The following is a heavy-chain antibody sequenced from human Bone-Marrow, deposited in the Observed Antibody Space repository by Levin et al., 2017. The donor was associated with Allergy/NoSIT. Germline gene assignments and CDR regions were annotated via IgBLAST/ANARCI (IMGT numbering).Heavy chain of an antibody. CDR3: ARHEVVPAAMGYFDY. J-gene: IGHJ4*02. Sequence: SQTLSLTCTVSGGSISSGSYYWGWIRQPPGKGLEWIGSIYYRGSTYYSPSLKSRVSISVDTSKNQISMKLSSVSAADTAMYYCARHEVVPAAMGYFDYWGQGTFVTVSS. CDR2: IYYRGST. D-gene: IGHD2-2*01. V-gene: IGHV4-39*01. CDR1: GGSISSGSYY.